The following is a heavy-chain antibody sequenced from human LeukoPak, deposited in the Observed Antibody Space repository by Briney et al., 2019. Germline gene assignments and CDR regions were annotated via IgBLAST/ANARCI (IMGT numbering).Heavy chain of an antibody. CDR3: VRGYSFGPYGMDV. D-gene: IGHD2-15*01. V-gene: IGHV3-64D*09. Sequence: PGGSLRLSCSASGFPFSSYAMHCVRQAPGKGLEYVSAISDSGGSTYYADSVKGRFTISRDNSKNTLYLQMSSLRAEDTAVYFCVRGYSFGPYGMDVWGQGTTVTVSS. CDR1: GFPFSSYA. CDR2: ISDSGGST. J-gene: IGHJ6*02.